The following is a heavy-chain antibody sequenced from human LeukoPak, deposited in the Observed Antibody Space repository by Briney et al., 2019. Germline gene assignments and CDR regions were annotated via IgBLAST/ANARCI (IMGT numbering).Heavy chain of an antibody. CDR2: IRYDGSNK. Sequence: PGGSLRLSCAASGFTFSSYGMHWVRQAPGKGLEWVAFIRYDGSNKYYADSAKGRFTISRDNSKNTLYLQMNGLRAEDTAVYYCARAYYYDSTDYWGQGTLVTVSS. V-gene: IGHV3-30*02. CDR1: GFTFSSYG. J-gene: IGHJ4*02. D-gene: IGHD3-22*01. CDR3: ARAYYYDSTDY.